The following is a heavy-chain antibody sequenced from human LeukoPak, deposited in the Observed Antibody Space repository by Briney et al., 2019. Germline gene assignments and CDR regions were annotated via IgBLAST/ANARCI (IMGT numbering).Heavy chain of an antibody. Sequence: PGGSLRLSCAASGFTFSNYWMHWVRQAPGKGLVWVSRINSDGSSTTSADSVKGRFTISRDNAKNTLYLQMNSLRAEDTVVYYCVKGGATVIDHWGQGTLVTVSS. CDR1: GFTFSNYW. J-gene: IGHJ1*01. CDR2: INSDGSST. D-gene: IGHD4-17*01. V-gene: IGHV3-74*01. CDR3: VKGGATVIDH.